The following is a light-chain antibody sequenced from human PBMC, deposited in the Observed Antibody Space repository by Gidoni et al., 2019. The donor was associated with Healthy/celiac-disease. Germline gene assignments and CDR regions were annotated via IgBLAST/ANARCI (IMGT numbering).Light chain of an antibody. Sequence: DIVMTQSPLSPPVTPGEPVTISCRSSQSLLHSNGYNYLDWYLQKPGQPPQLLIYLGSNRASGVPDRFSGSGSGTDFTLKISRVEAEDVGVYYCMQALQTPPTFGQGTKLEIK. CDR1: QSLLHSNGYNY. V-gene: IGKV2-28*01. J-gene: IGKJ2*01. CDR2: LGS. CDR3: MQALQTPPT.